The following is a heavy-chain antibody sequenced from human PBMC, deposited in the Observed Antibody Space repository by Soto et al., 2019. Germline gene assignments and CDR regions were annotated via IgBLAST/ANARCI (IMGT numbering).Heavy chain of an antibody. V-gene: IGHV4-34*01. D-gene: IGHD6-13*01. Sequence: WETLSLTCAVYGGSFSGYYWSRIPPPPGSGLKRIAGLHHSGSTNYNPSLKSRVTISVDTSKNQFSLKLSSVTAADTAVYYCARFPLRERPRTGIAAAGSYYYYGMDVWGQGTTVTVSS. CDR3: ARFPLRERPRTGIAAAGSYYYYGMDV. J-gene: IGHJ6*02. CDR1: GGSFSGYY. CDR2: LHHSGST.